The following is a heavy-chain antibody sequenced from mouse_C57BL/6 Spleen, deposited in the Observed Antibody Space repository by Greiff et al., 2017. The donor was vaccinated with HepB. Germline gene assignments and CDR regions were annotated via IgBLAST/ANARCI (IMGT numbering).Heavy chain of an antibody. J-gene: IGHJ2*01. V-gene: IGHV1-9*01. D-gene: IGHD2-3*01. CDR3: ARSGGDDGYPAYYFDY. Sequence: VKLVESGAELMKPGASVKLSCKATGYTFTGYWIEWVKQRPGHGLEWIGEILPGSGSTNYNEKFKGKATFTADTSSNTAYMQLSSLTTEDSAIYYCARSGGDDGYPAYYFDYWGQGTTLTVSS. CDR2: ILPGSGST. CDR1: GYTFTGYW.